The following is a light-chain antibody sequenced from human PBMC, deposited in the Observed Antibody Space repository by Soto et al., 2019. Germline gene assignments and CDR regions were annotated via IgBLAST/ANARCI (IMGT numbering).Light chain of an antibody. V-gene: IGLV6-57*04. CDR3: QSYDSSTVV. J-gene: IGLJ2*01. CDR1: SGSIVSNY. CDR2: EGN. Sequence: NFMLTQPHSVSESPGKTVTISCTRSSGSIVSNYVQWYQQRPGSVPTTVIYEGNQRPSGVPDRFSGSTDGSSNSASLTISGLQTEDEADYYCQSYDSSTVVFGGGTQLTVL.